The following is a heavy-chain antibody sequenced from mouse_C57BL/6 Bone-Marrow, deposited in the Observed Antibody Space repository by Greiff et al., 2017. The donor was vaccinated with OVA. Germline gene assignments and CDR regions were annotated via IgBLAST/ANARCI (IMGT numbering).Heavy chain of an antibody. CDR2: IWWDDDK. Sequence: ESGPGILQPSQTLSLTCSFSGFSLRTFGMGVGWIRQPSGKGLEWLAHIWWDDDKYYNPALKSRLTISKDTSKNQVFLKIANVDTADTATYYCARISIYYYGRSPYYYAMDYWGQGTSVTVSS. CDR3: ARISIYYYGRSPYYYAMDY. D-gene: IGHD1-1*01. CDR1: GFSLRTFGMG. V-gene: IGHV8-8*01. J-gene: IGHJ4*01.